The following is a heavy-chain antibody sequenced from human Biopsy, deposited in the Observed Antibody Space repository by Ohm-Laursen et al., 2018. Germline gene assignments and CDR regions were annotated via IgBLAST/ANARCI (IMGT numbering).Heavy chain of an antibody. CDR2: ISGSGAYT. V-gene: IGHV3-23*01. CDR1: GFNVDSYA. D-gene: IGHD5-12*01. Sequence: SLRLSCSASGFNVDSYAMTWVRQAPGRGLECVSVISGSGAYTYYADSVKGRFTISRDNSKNTLYLQMSSLRAEDTALYYCAKCMTYSGDGIDYWGQGTLVTASS. CDR3: AKCMTYSGDGIDY. J-gene: IGHJ4*02.